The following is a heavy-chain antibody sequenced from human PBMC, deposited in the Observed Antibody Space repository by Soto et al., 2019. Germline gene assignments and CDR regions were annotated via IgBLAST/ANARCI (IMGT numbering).Heavy chain of an antibody. CDR2: IYYSGST. CDR3: AREFEQHHQYYYYYMDV. V-gene: IGHV4-59*01. D-gene: IGHD6-13*01. CDR1: GGSISSYY. J-gene: IGHJ6*03. Sequence: SETLSLTCTVSGGSISSYYWSWIRQPPGKGLEWIGYIYYSGSTNYNPSLKSRVTISVDTSKNQFSLKLSSVTAADTAVYYCAREFEQHHQYYYYYMDVWGKGTTVTVSS.